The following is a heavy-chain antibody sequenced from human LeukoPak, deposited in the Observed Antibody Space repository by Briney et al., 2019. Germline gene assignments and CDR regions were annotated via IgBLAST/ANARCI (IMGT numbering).Heavy chain of an antibody. CDR1: GFTFDDYG. CDR3: ASSGLLVRAFDI. V-gene: IGHV3-20*04. D-gene: IGHD2-8*02. CDR2: INWNGGST. Sequence: GGSLRLSCAASGFTFDDYGMSWVRQAPGKGLEWVSGINWNGGSTGYADSVKGRFTISRDSAKNSLYLQMNSLRAEDTALYYCASSGLLVRAFDIWGQGTMVTVSS. J-gene: IGHJ3*02.